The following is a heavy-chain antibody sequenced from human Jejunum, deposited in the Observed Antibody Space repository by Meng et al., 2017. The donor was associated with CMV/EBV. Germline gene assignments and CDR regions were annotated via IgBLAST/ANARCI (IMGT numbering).Heavy chain of an antibody. J-gene: IGHJ2*01. D-gene: IGHD5-18*01. CDR1: GDTFTDYY. CDR2: VDPEDGET. Sequence: CRVAGDTFTDYYIHWVQQAAGRGLEGMGLVDPEDGETIYAARSQGRVTISADTSTDTIYMELTSLRSEDTAVYFCALGLYSTSWFFDLWGRGTLVTVSS. V-gene: IGHV1-69-2*01. CDR3: ALGLYSTSWFFDL.